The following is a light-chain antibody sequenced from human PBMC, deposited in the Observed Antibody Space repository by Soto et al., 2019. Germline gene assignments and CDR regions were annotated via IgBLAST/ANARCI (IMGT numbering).Light chain of an antibody. CDR2: LNSDGSH. CDR3: QTWGTGTVV. J-gene: IGLJ2*01. CDR1: SGHSSYT. Sequence: QPVLTQSPSASASLGASVKLTCTLSSGHSSYTISWHQQQPEKGPRYLMKLNSDGSHYKWDGIPDRFSGSSSGAERYLTISSLQSEDEADYYCQTWGTGTVVFGGGTKLTVL. V-gene: IGLV4-69*01.